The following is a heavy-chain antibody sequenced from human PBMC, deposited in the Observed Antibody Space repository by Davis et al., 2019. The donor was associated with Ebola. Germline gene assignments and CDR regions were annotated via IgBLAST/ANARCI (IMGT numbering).Heavy chain of an antibody. D-gene: IGHD5-18*01. Sequence: MPSETLSLTCTVSGDSIMTNSFYWGWIRQPPGRGLEWIGNIHHSGRSYDNPSLKSRLTMSVDTSKNQFSLQLSSVTATDTAIYYCARHRQLVILDDWGQGTLVTVSS. V-gene: IGHV4-39*01. J-gene: IGHJ4*02. CDR3: ARHRQLVILDD. CDR2: IHHSGRS. CDR1: GDSIMTNSFY.